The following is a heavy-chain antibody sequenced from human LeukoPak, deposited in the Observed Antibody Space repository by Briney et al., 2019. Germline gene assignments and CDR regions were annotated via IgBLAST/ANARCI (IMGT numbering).Heavy chain of an antibody. J-gene: IGHJ4*02. Sequence: SETLSLTCAVSGYSISSGYYWGWIRQPPGKGLEWIGSIYHSGSTYYNPSLKSRVTISVDTSKNQFSLKLSSVTAADTAVYYCARLSYCGGDCYSFVDYWGQGTLVTVSS. CDR3: ARLSYCGGDCYSFVDY. D-gene: IGHD2-21*02. CDR2: IYHSGST. V-gene: IGHV4-38-2*01. CDR1: GYSISSGYY.